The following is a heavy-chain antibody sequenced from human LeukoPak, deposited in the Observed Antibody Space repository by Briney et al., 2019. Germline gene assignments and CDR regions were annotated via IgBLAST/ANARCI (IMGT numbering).Heavy chain of an antibody. CDR2: INAGNGNT. V-gene: IGHV1-3*01. D-gene: IGHD2-21*02. Sequence: ASVKVSCKASGYTFTSYVMHWVRQAPGQRLEWMGWINAGNGNTKYSQKFQGRVTITRDTSASTAYMELSSLRSEDTAVYYCARVRCGGDCYNYYYYGMDVWGKGTTVTVSS. J-gene: IGHJ6*04. CDR1: GYTFTSYV. CDR3: ARVRCGGDCYNYYYYGMDV.